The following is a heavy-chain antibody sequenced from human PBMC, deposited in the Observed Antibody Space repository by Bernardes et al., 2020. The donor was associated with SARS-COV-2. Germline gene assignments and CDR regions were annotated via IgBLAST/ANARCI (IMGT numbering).Heavy chain of an antibody. V-gene: IGHV4-39*07. J-gene: IGHJ3*02. CDR1: GGSISSSSYY. CDR3: ARYLYNFPIVVVPAGHDAFDI. Sequence: SETLSLTCTVSGGSISSSSYYWGWIRQPPGKGLEWIGSIYYSGSTYYNPSLKSRVTISVDTSKNQFSLKLSSVTAADTAVYYCARYLYNFPIVVVPAGHDAFDIWGQGTMVTVSS. D-gene: IGHD2-2*01. CDR2: IYYSGST.